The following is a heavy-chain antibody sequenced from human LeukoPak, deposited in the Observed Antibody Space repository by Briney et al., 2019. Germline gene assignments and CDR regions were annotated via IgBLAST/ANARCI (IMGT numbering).Heavy chain of an antibody. CDR3: AGGGYQYYFDY. D-gene: IGHD3-16*01. Sequence: GGSLRLSCAAPGFTVSSNYMSWVRQAPGKGLEWVSVIYSGGSTYYADSVKGRFTISRDNSKNTLYLQMNSLRAEDTAVYYCAGGGYQYYFDYWGQGTLVTVSS. CDR2: IYSGGST. J-gene: IGHJ4*02. CDR1: GFTVSSNY. V-gene: IGHV3-53*01.